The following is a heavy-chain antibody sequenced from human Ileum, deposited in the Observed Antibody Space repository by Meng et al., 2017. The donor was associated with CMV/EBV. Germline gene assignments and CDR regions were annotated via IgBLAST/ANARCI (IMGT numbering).Heavy chain of an antibody. CDR1: GFTFSIYE. CDR3: VRDGSPIDYGSSGYLPSINAFDI. Sequence: GESLKISCEASGFTFSIYEMDWVRQAPGKGLEWVSYISHSGSSIHYADSVRGRFTISRDNARNSLYLQMDSLRAEDTAVYYCVRDGSPIDYGSSGYLPSINAFDIWGHGTKVTVSS. V-gene: IGHV3-48*03. CDR2: ISHSGSSI. D-gene: IGHD3-22*01. J-gene: IGHJ3*02.